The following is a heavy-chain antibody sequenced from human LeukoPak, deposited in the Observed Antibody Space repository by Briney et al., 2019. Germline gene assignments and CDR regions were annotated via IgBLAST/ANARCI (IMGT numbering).Heavy chain of an antibody. V-gene: IGHV3-74*01. Sequence: GGSLRLSCAASGFTFSSYWMHWVRQAPGKGLVWVSRIKNDGSSTSYADSVKGRFTISRDNAKNSLYLQMNSLRAEDTAVYYCARDLSGSYYLGYFDYWGQGTLVTVSS. CDR3: ARDLSGSYYLGYFDY. CDR1: GFTFSSYW. J-gene: IGHJ4*02. D-gene: IGHD1-26*01. CDR2: IKNDGSST.